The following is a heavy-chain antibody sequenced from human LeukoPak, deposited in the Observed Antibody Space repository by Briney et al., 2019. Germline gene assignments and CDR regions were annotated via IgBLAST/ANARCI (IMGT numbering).Heavy chain of an antibody. D-gene: IGHD2/OR15-2a*01. V-gene: IGHV3-7*01. CDR2: IKQDGSDK. CDR1: GFTFSSYW. CDR3: ARVGAATFYWYCMDV. Sequence: GGSLRLSCEASGFTFSSYWMSWVRQAPGRGLEGVANIKQDGSDKYYVDSLKGRFTVSRDNAKNSLYLQINSLRVGDTAVYFCARVGAATFYWYCMDVWGKGTTVTVSS. J-gene: IGHJ6*03.